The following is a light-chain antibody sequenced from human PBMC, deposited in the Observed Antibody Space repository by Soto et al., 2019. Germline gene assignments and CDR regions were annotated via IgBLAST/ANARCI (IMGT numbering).Light chain of an antibody. Sequence: DIQMPQSPSSLSASIGDRVTITCRASQSIITYLNWYRHKPGKAPTLLIYAASSLQSGVPSRFSGSGSVTDFTLTISSLQPEDFETYYCQQSYSTPPTFGQGTKVEIK. CDR1: QSIITY. CDR3: QQSYSTPPT. V-gene: IGKV1-39*01. CDR2: AAS. J-gene: IGKJ1*01.